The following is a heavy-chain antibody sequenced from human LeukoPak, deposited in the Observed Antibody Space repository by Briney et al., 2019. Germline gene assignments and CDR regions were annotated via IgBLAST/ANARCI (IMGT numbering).Heavy chain of an antibody. V-gene: IGHV3-7*03. CDR1: GFTFSSYW. CDR3: ARDPPRDFWSGYRDY. Sequence: PGGSLRLSCAASGFTFSSYWMSWVRQAPGKGLEWVANIKQVGSEKYYVDSVKGRFTISRDNAKNSLYLQMNSLRAEDTAVYYCARDPPRDFWSGYRDYWGQGTLVTVSS. CDR2: IKQVGSEK. D-gene: IGHD3-3*01. J-gene: IGHJ4*02.